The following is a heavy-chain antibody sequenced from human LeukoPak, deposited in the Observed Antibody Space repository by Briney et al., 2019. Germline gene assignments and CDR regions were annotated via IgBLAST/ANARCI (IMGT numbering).Heavy chain of an antibody. CDR2: IYYSGST. J-gene: IGHJ4*02. CDR3: ARGISYYDSSGYYTAYYFDY. V-gene: IGHV4-59*01. D-gene: IGHD3-22*01. CDR1: GGAISSYY. Sequence: SETLSLTCTVSGGAISSYYWSWIRQPPGKGLEWIGYIYYSGSTNYNPSLKSRVTISVDTSKNQFSLKLSSVTAADTAVYYCARGISYYDSSGYYTAYYFDYWGQGTLVTVSS.